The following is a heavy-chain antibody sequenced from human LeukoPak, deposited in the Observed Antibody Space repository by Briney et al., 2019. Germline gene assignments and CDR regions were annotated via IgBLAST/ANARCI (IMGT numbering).Heavy chain of an antibody. V-gene: IGHV3-23*01. CDR2: ISGSGGST. CDR3: AKKFRDIAAAGTYYFDY. Sequence: GGSLRLSCAASGFTFSSYAMSWVRQAPGKGLEWVSAISGSGGSTYYADSVKGRFTISRDNSKSTLYLQMNSLRAEDTAVYYCAKKFRDIAAAGTYYFDYWGQGTLVTVSS. J-gene: IGHJ4*02. D-gene: IGHD6-13*01. CDR1: GFTFSSYA.